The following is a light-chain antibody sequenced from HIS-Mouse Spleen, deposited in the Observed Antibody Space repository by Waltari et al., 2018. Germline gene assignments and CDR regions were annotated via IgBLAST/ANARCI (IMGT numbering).Light chain of an antibody. V-gene: IGKV3-11*01. CDR1: QSVSSY. CDR3: QQRSNWPSYT. J-gene: IGKJ2*01. CDR2: DAS. Sequence: EIVLTQSPATLSLSPGERATLSCRASQSVSSYLAWYQQKPGQAPRLLIHDASNRATGIPARFSGSGSGTDFTLTISSLEPEDFAVYYCQQRSNWPSYTFGQGTKLEIK.